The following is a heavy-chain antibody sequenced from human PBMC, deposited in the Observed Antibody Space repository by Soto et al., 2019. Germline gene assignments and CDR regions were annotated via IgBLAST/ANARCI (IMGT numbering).Heavy chain of an antibody. Sequence: DVQLVESGGGLIQPGESLRLSCGAFGFTISGKKYVAWVRQAPGKGLEWVSALYDIDGSFYADSVKGRFTTSSDSSKTTVYLQMNDLRPDDTAVYYCAPWHEREHAYDVWGLGTTVTVSS. J-gene: IGHJ3*01. CDR3: APWHEREHAYDV. V-gene: IGHV3-53*01. D-gene: IGHD1-1*01. CDR2: LYDIDGS. CDR1: GFTISGKKY.